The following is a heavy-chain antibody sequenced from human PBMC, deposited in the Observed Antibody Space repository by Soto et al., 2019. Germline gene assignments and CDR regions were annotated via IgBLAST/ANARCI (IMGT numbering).Heavy chain of an antibody. V-gene: IGHV4-59*08. CDR2: IFYSGST. Sequence: SETLSLTCTGSGGSMSSYYWSWIRQPPGKGLEWIGYIFYSGSTTYNPSLKSRVTMSFDTSKNQFSLKLSSVTAADTAVYYCASLTPGQANWSDSWGQGTLVTVSS. CDR1: GGSMSSYY. CDR3: ASLTPGQANWSDS. J-gene: IGHJ5*01.